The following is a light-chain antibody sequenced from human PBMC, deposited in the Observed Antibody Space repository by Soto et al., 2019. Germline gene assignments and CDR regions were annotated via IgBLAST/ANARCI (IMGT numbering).Light chain of an antibody. CDR1: ESISSW. CDR3: QQSYSGPLT. V-gene: IGKV1-39*01. CDR2: AAS. J-gene: IGKJ4*01. Sequence: IQMTQSPSQLSASLGDTVTITCLASESISSWLAWYQEKPGKAPKVLIYAASSLQSGVPSRFSGIGSGTDFTLSISSLQPEDFATYYCQQSYSGPLTFGGGTKVDIK.